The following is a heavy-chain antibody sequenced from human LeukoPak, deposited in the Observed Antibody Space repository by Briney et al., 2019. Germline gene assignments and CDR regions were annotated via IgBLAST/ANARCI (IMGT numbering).Heavy chain of an antibody. V-gene: IGHV1-2*02. D-gene: IGHD2-2*01. CDR2: INPNSGGT. CDR3: ASGIVVVPAAIAGYYFDY. CDR1: VYTFTGYY. Sequence: GASVKVSCKASVYTFTGYYMHWVRQAPGQGLEWMGWINPNSGGTNYAQKFQGRVTMTRDTSISTAYMELSRLRSDDTAVYYCASGIVVVPAAIAGYYFDYWGQGTLVTVSS. J-gene: IGHJ4*02.